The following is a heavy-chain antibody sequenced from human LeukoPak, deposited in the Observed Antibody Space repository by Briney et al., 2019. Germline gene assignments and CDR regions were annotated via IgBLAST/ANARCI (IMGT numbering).Heavy chain of an antibody. D-gene: IGHD2-15*01. Sequence: SETLSLTCTVSGGSISSSSYYWGWIRQPPGKGLEWIGSIYYSGSTYYNPSLKSRVTISVGTSKNQFSLKLSSVTAADTTVYYCARVDIVVVVARAFDIWGQGTMVTVSS. V-gene: IGHV4-39*01. CDR3: ARVDIVVVVARAFDI. CDR1: GGSISSSSYY. CDR2: IYYSGST. J-gene: IGHJ3*02.